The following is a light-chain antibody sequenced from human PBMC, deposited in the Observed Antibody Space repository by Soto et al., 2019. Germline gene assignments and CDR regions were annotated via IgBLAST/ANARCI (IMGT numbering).Light chain of an antibody. V-gene: IGKV3-20*01. CDR3: HRYGSSPPFT. Sequence: DIVLTQSPGTLSLSPGERATLSCRASQRVSSSYLAWYQQKPGQAPRLLIYGASTKATGIPDRFSGSGSGTDFTLTISRLEPEDFAVYFCHRYGSSPPFTFGQGTKVEI. CDR1: QRVSSSY. CDR2: GAS. J-gene: IGKJ2*01.